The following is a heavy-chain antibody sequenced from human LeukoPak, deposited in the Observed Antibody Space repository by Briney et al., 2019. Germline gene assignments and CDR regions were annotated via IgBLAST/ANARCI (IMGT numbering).Heavy chain of an antibody. Sequence: SGGSLRLSCAASGFTFSSYWMHWVRQAPGKGLVWVSRINSDGSSTSYADSVKGRFTISRDNAKNTLYLQMNSLRAEDTAVYYCAREGGSSWYYGYWGQGTLVTVSS. CDR2: INSDGSST. V-gene: IGHV3-74*01. J-gene: IGHJ4*02. CDR1: GFTFSSYW. CDR3: AREGGSSWYYGY. D-gene: IGHD6-13*01.